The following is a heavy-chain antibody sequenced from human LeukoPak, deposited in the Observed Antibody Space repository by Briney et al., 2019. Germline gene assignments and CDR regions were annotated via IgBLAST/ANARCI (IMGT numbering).Heavy chain of an antibody. CDR1: GYTFISSW. D-gene: IGHD2-15*01. CDR3: VYCSGGSSSYGMDV. Sequence: GESLKISCKGAGYTFISSWIAWVRQMPGKCLEGMGIINLGDSDTRYSPSFQGQVTISADKSISTAYLQWSSLKASATAIYFCVYCSGGSSSYGMDVWGQGTTVTVSS. V-gene: IGHV5-51*01. J-gene: IGHJ6*02. CDR2: INLGDSDT.